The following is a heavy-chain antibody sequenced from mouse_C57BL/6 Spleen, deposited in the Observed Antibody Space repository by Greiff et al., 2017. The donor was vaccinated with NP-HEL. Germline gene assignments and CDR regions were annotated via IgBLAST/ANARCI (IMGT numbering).Heavy chain of an antibody. V-gene: IGHV2-2*01. CDR1: GFSFTSYG. Sequence: QVQLKQSGPGLVQPSQSLSITCTVSGFSFTSYGVHWVRQSPGKGLEWLGVIWSGGSTDYNAAFISRLSKSKDNSKSQGFFIMNSRQADDTAMYYCASRWLRGAMDYWGQGTSVTVSS. CDR3: ASRWLRGAMDY. CDR2: IWSGGST. J-gene: IGHJ4*01. D-gene: IGHD2-2*01.